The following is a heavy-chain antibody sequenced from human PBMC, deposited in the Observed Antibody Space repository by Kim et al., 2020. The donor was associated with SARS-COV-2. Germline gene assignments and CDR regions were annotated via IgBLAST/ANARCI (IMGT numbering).Heavy chain of an antibody. V-gene: IGHV3-66*01. CDR3: ARETPSSYYDILTGYFRQYYFDY. D-gene: IGHD3-9*01. J-gene: IGHJ4*02. Sequence: GGSLRLSCAASGFTVSSNYMSWVRQAPGKGLEWVSVIYSGGSTYYADSVKGRSTISRDNSKNTLYLQMNSLRAEDTAVYYCARETPSSYYDILTGYFRQYYFDYWGQGTLVTVSS. CDR1: GFTVSSNY. CDR2: IYSGGST.